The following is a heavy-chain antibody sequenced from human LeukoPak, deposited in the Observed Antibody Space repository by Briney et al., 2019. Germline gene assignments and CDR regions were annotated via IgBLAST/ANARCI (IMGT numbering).Heavy chain of an antibody. J-gene: IGHJ5*02. Sequence: PSETLSLTCTVSGGSISSSSYYWGWIRQPPGKGLEWIGSIYYSGSTYYNPSLKSRVTISVDTSKNQFSLKLGSVTAADTAVYYCARVKGGTSRGWFDPWGQGTLVTVSS. CDR3: ARVKGGTSRGWFDP. CDR1: GGSISSSSYY. D-gene: IGHD2-2*01. V-gene: IGHV4-39*07. CDR2: IYYSGST.